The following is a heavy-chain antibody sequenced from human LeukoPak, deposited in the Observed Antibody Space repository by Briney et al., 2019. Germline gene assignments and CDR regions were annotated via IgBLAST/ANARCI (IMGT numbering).Heavy chain of an antibody. V-gene: IGHV1-18*01. CDR3: ARDRKMAVAASFDY. Sequence: ASVKVSCKASGYTFTSYGISWVRQAPGQGLEWMGWISAYNGNTNYAQKLQGRVTMTTDTSTSTAYMELRSLRSDDTAVYYCARDRKMAVAASFDYWGQGTLATVSS. CDR2: ISAYNGNT. D-gene: IGHD6-19*01. CDR1: GYTFTSYG. J-gene: IGHJ4*02.